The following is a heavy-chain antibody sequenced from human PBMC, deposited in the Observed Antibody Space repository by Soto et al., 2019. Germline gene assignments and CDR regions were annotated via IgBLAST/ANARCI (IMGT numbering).Heavy chain of an antibody. Sequence: PSETLSLTCTVSGGSIISSSYYWGLIRQPPGKGLEWIGSIYYSGSTYYNPSLKSRVTISVDTSKNQFSLKLSSVTAADTAVYYCARHKGDYGGYYPYYFDYWGQGTLVTVSS. CDR3: ARHKGDYGGYYPYYFDY. CDR1: GGSIISSSYY. D-gene: IGHD4-17*01. V-gene: IGHV4-39*01. CDR2: IYYSGST. J-gene: IGHJ4*02.